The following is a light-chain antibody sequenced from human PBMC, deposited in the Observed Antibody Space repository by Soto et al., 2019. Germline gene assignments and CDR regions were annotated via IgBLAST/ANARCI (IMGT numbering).Light chain of an antibody. CDR2: DVS. CDR1: SSNVGGYNY. CDR3: CSYAANYNLV. V-gene: IGLV2-11*01. Sequence: HSVLTQPRSVSASPGQSVTISCTGTSSNVGGYNYVSWYQQNPGKAPKLIIYDVSKRPSGVPDRFSGSKSGNAASLTISGLQAEDEADYYCCSYAANYNLVFGGGTKLTVL. J-gene: IGLJ2*01.